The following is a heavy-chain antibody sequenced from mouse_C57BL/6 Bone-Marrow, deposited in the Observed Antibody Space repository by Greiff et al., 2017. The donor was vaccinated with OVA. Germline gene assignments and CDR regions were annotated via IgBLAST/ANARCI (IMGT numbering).Heavy chain of an antibody. CDR1: GYTFTSYW. D-gene: IGHD2-1*01. CDR3: ARDGGLLWYPYYYAMDY. CDR2: IDPSDSYT. V-gene: IGHV1-50*01. J-gene: IGHJ4*01. Sequence: QVQLQQPGAELVKPGASVKLSCKASGYTFTSYWMQWVKQRPGQGLEWIGEIDPSDSYTNYNQKFKGKATLTVDTSSSTAYMQLSSLTSEDSAVYYCARDGGLLWYPYYYAMDYWGQGTSVTVSS.